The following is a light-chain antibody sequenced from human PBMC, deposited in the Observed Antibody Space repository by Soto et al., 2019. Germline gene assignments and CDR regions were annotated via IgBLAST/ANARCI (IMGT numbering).Light chain of an antibody. CDR2: QDT. Sequence: SYELTQPPSVSVSPGQTAIITCSGDKLGDKYVCWYQQKPGQSPVLVIYQDTKRPSGIPERFSGSNSGNTATLTISGTQAMDEADYYCQAWDSNTANVFGTGTKLTVL. CDR3: QAWDSNTANV. J-gene: IGLJ1*01. CDR1: KLGDKY. V-gene: IGLV3-1*01.